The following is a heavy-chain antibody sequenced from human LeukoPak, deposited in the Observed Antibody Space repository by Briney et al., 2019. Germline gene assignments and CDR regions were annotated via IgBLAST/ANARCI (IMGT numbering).Heavy chain of an antibody. Sequence: KPSGTLSLTCAVSGGSISSSNWWSWVRQPPGKGLEWIGEIYHSGSTNYNPSLKSRVTISVDKSKNQFSLKLSPVTAADTAVYYCARRSTGSGWYVWFDPWGQGTLVTVSS. CDR3: ARRSTGSGWYVWFDP. J-gene: IGHJ5*02. D-gene: IGHD6-19*01. V-gene: IGHV4-4*02. CDR1: GGSISSSNW. CDR2: IYHSGST.